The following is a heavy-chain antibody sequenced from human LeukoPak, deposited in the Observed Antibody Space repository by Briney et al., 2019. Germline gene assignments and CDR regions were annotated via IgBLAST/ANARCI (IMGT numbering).Heavy chain of an antibody. Sequence: PGGSLRLSCAASGFTFSSYWMHWVRQAPGKGLVWVSRINSDGSSTSYADSVKGRFTISRDNAKNTLYLQMNSLRAEDTAVYYCARSSFGTYKLFDYWGQGTLVTVSS. CDR3: ARSSFGTYKLFDY. V-gene: IGHV3-74*01. CDR1: GFTFSSYW. CDR2: INSDGSST. J-gene: IGHJ4*02. D-gene: IGHD3-10*01.